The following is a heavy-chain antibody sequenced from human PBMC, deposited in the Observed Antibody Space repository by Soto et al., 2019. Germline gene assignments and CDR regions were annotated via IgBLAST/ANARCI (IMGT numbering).Heavy chain of an antibody. CDR3: ARHNYGSGSTYFDY. J-gene: IGHJ4*02. CDR1: GGSISSGGYS. Sequence: ASETLSLTCAVSGGSISSGGYSWSWIRQPPGKGLEWIGYIYHSGSTYYNPSLKSRVTISVDRSKNQFSLKLNSVTAADTAVYYCARHNYGSGSTYFDYWGQGTLVTVSS. CDR2: IYHSGST. V-gene: IGHV4-30-2*01. D-gene: IGHD3-10*01.